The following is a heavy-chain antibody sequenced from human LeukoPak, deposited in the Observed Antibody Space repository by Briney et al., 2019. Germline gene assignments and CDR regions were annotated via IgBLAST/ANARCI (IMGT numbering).Heavy chain of an antibody. CDR3: AREVEEYCSGGSCYGAHY. CDR1: GGTFSSYA. CDR2: IIPIFGTA. V-gene: IGHV1-69*13. D-gene: IGHD2-15*01. J-gene: IGHJ4*02. Sequence: GAAVKVSCKASGGTFSSYAISWVRQAPGQGLEWMGGIIPIFGTANYAQKFQGRVTITADESTSTAYMELSSLRSEDTAVYYCAREVEEYCSGGSCYGAHYWGQATLLTVSS.